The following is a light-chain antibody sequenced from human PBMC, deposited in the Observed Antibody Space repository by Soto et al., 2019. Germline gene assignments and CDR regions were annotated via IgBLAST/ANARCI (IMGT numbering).Light chain of an antibody. V-gene: IGLV2-11*01. CDR1: SSDVGGYNY. J-gene: IGLJ2*01. CDR2: DVS. CDR3: CSYASSDVV. Sequence: QSALTQPRSVSGSPGQSVTLSCTGTSSDVGGYNYVSWYQQHPGKAPKLMIYDVSKRPSGVPDRFSGSKSGNTASLTISGLQAEDEADYYCCSYASSDVVFGGGTKLTVL.